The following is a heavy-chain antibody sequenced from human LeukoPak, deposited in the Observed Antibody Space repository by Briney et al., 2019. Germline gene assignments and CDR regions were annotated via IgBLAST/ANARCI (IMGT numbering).Heavy chain of an antibody. CDR3: ARGLPPVMKYYFDY. V-gene: IGHV3-33*08. D-gene: IGHD4-11*01. Sequence: PGGSLRLSCVASGFIFSSYAVSWVRQAPGKGLEWVAVMWYDGSNKYYADSVKGRFTISRDDSKNTLYLQMNSLRAEDTAMYYCARGLPPVMKYYFDYWGQGTLVTVSS. CDR1: GFIFSSYA. CDR2: MWYDGSNK. J-gene: IGHJ4*02.